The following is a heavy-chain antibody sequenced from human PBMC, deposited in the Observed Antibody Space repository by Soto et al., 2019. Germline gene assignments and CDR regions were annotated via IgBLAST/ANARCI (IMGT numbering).Heavy chain of an antibody. D-gene: IGHD2-2*02. CDR2: IYYSGST. Sequence: SETLSLTCTVSGGSISSCGYYWSWIRQHPVKGLEWIGYIYYSGSTYYNPSLKSRFTISVDTSKNQFSLKLSSVTTADTAVYYCARRGIPAAIGVAFDIWGQGTMVTVSS. CDR3: ARRGIPAAIGVAFDI. V-gene: IGHV4-31*03. J-gene: IGHJ3*02. CDR1: GGSISSCGYY.